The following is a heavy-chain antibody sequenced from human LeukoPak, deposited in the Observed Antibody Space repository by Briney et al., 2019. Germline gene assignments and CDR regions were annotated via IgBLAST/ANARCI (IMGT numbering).Heavy chain of an antibody. CDR2: IYYSGST. D-gene: IGHD2-2*01. Sequence: SETLSLTCTVSGGSISSGDYYWSWHRQPPGQGLEWIGYIYYSGSTYYNPSLKSRVTISVDTSKNQFSLKLSSVTAADTAVYYCARASPTHCSSTSCYVMVFDYWGQGTLVTVSS. CDR3: ARASPTHCSSTSCYVMVFDY. CDR1: GGSISSGDYY. J-gene: IGHJ4*02. V-gene: IGHV4-30-4*01.